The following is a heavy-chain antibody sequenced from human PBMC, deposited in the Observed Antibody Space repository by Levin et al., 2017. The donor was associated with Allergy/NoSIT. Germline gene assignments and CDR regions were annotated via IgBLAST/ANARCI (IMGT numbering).Heavy chain of an antibody. CDR3: ARDGAASGGDFDF. D-gene: IGHD6-13*01. CDR2: ITSSSSHT. Sequence: LSLTCAASGFTFSDYYMSWIRQAPGKGLEWVSYITSSSSHTNYADSVKGRFTIPRDNAKNSLDLQMNSLRAEDTAVYYCARDGAASGGDFDFWGQGTLVTVSS. V-gene: IGHV3-11*05. J-gene: IGHJ4*02. CDR1: GFTFSDYY.